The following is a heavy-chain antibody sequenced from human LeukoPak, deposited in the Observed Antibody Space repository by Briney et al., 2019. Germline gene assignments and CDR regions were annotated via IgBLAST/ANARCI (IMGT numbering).Heavy chain of an antibody. J-gene: IGHJ5*02. CDR2: IKRDGNEK. CDR3: AKEGAYPIITYGS. CDR1: GFTFSSYW. D-gene: IGHD3-10*01. Sequence: AGGPLRLSCAASGFTFSSYWMNWVRQAPGKGPEWVANIKRDGNEKNYVDSVKGRFSISRDNAKNSLYPQMDSLRAEDTAVYYCAKEGAYPIITYGSWGQGALVTVSS. V-gene: IGHV3-7*01.